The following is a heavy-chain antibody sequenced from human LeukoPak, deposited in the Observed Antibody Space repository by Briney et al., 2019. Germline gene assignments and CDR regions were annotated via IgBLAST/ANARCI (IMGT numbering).Heavy chain of an antibody. CDR3: ALYCSGGSCYDYYYYMDV. CDR1: GFTFSNYW. CDR2: IKTDGSRT. J-gene: IGHJ6*03. Sequence: SGGSLRLSCVASGFTFSNYWMHWVRQAPGKGLVWVSRIKTDGSRTNYADSVKGRFTISRDNSKNTLYLQMNSLRAEDTAVYYCALYCSGGSCYDYYYYMDVWGKGTTVTVSS. V-gene: IGHV3-74*01. D-gene: IGHD2-15*01.